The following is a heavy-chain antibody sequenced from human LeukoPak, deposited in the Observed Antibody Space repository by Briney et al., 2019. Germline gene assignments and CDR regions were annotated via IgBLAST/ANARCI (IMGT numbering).Heavy chain of an antibody. Sequence: PSQTLSLTCTVSGGSISSGSYYWSWIRQPAGKGLEWIGRIYTSGSTNYNPSLKSRVTITVDTSKNQFSLKLSSVTAADTAVYYCARDLVAAAPPAWFDPWGQGTLVTVSS. CDR2: IYTSGST. CDR1: GGSISSGSYY. J-gene: IGHJ5*02. V-gene: IGHV4-61*02. D-gene: IGHD6-13*01. CDR3: ARDLVAAAPPAWFDP.